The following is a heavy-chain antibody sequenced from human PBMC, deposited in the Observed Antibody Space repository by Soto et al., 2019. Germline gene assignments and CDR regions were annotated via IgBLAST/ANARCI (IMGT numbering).Heavy chain of an antibody. V-gene: IGHV4-61*01. Sequence: SETLSLTCTVSGGSVSTGSYYWSWIRQPPGKGLEWIGYISATGKNNYSLSLKSRVTISVDTSKNQFSLNLSSVTAADTAMYYCARGRPGQWLAPGRFDSWGQGTLVTVSS. J-gene: IGHJ5*01. CDR2: ISATGKN. D-gene: IGHD6-19*01. CDR3: ARGRPGQWLAPGRFDS. CDR1: GGSVSTGSYY.